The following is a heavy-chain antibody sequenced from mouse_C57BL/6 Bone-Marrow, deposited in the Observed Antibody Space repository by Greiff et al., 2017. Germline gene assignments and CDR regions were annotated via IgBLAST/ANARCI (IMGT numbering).Heavy chain of an antibody. CDR2: IHPNSGST. D-gene: IGHD2-5*01. J-gene: IGHJ1*03. Sequence: VQLQQPGAELVKPGASVKLSCKASGYTFTSYWMHWVKQRPGQGLEWIGMIHPNSGSTKYNEKFKSKATLTVDKSSSTAYMQLSSLTSEDYAVYYGAREDKVYDSNYVWYFYVWGTGTTVTVSS. CDR1: GYTFTSYW. CDR3: AREDKVYDSNYVWYFYV. V-gene: IGHV1-64*01.